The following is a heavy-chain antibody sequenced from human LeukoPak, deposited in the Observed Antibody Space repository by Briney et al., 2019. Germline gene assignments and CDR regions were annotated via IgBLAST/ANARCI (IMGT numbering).Heavy chain of an antibody. Sequence: GGSLRLSCAASGFTFSSYAMTWVRQAPGKGLEWVSVISGGGISTYYADSVKGRFTISRDNSKNTLYVQMNSLRAEDTAVYYCAKDETSWAAAGFDYWGQGTLVTVSS. J-gene: IGHJ4*02. CDR1: GFTFSSYA. D-gene: IGHD6-13*01. V-gene: IGHV3-23*01. CDR2: ISGGGIST. CDR3: AKDETSWAAAGFDY.